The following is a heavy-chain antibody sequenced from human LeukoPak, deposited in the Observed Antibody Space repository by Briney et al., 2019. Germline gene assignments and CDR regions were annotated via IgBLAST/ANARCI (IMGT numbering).Heavy chain of an antibody. CDR2: MNPNSGNT. Sequence: ASVKVSCKASGYTFTSYDINWVRQATGQGLGWMGWMNPNSGNTGYAQKFQGRVTMTRNTSISTAYMELSSLRSEDTAVYYCATQRPVYGIAAAGRLDPWGQGTLVTVSS. CDR3: ATQRPVYGIAAAGRLDP. D-gene: IGHD6-13*01. J-gene: IGHJ5*02. CDR1: GYTFTSYD. V-gene: IGHV1-8*01.